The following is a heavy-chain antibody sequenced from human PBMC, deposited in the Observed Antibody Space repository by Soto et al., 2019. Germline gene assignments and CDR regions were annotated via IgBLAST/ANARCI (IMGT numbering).Heavy chain of an antibody. CDR3: ARAVEGWNDIFWFDP. J-gene: IGHJ5*02. CDR2: TYYRSKWYN. D-gene: IGHD1-1*01. V-gene: IGHV6-1*01. CDR1: GDSVSSNSAA. Sequence: SQTLSLTCAISGDSVSSNSAAWNWIRQSPSRGLEWLGRTYYRSKWYNDYAASVKSRITINPDTSKNQFSLRLNSVTPEDTAVYYCARAVEGWNDIFWFDPWGQGTLVTVSS.